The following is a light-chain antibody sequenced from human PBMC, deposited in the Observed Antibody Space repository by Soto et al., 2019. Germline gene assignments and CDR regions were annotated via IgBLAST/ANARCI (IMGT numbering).Light chain of an antibody. CDR2: GAS. CDR3: QHYNKWSNT. V-gene: IGKV3-15*01. J-gene: IGKJ1*01. Sequence: EIVMTQSPATLSVSPGERATLSCRASQSISSNLAWYQHKPGQTPRLLMYGASTRATGIPARFSGSGSGTEFTLTISSLQSEDFAVYYCQHYNKWSNTFGQGTKVEFK. CDR1: QSISSN.